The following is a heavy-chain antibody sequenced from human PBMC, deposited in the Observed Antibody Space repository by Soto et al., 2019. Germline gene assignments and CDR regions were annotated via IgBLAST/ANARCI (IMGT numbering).Heavy chain of an antibody. V-gene: IGHV5-51*01. CDR1: GYSFHTYW. Sequence: PGASLKISCSGSGYSFHTYWIGWVRQMPGKGLELMGILYPGDSDTRYSPSFQGQVTISADKSISPAYLHWSSLKASDTAMYYCARWSLNEKEGYYYGMDVWGQGTTVTVSS. J-gene: IGHJ6*02. CDR3: ARWSLNEKEGYYYGMDV. CDR2: LYPGDSDT. D-gene: IGHD1-1*01.